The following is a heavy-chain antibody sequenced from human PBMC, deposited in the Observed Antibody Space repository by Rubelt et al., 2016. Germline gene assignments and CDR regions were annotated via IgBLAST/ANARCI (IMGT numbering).Heavy chain of an antibody. CDR1: GGSFAGYY. Sequence: QMQLQEWGAGLLKPSETLSLTCAVYGGSFAGYYWSWIREPPGKGLEWVGEIKHSGSTNYTPSLKSRVTISEETSKNQLSHKLRDVTAEATCVYYCAGYDAYSTHSCYHNGMDIWGQGTTVTVS. CDR2: IKHSGST. J-gene: IGHJ6*02. D-gene: IGHD4-11*01. V-gene: IGHV4-34*01. CDR3: AGYDAYSTHSCYHNGMDI.